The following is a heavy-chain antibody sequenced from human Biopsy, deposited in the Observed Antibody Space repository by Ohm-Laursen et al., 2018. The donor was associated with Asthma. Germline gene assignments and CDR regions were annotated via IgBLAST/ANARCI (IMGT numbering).Heavy chain of an antibody. J-gene: IGHJ6*02. V-gene: IGHV4-39*07. CDR1: GGSISSNFYY. CDR2: THHSGYT. D-gene: IGHD1-26*01. CDR3: ARGGSSRLSQWELLVSGGKRAHSYYGMDV. Sequence: GTLSPTCPVSGGSISSNFYYWGWIRQPPGKGLEWIGDTHHSGYTNYNPSLSSRLTLSVDTSKNQFSLRLTSVTAADTAVYYCARGGSSRLSQWELLVSGGKRAHSYYGMDVWGQGTTVTVSS.